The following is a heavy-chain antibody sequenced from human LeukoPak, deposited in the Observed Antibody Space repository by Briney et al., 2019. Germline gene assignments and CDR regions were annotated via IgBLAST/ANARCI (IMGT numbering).Heavy chain of an antibody. CDR2: IIPIFGTA. CDR3: ARIKYSGYDY. CDR1: GGTFSSYA. Sequence: SVKVSCKAPGGTFSSYAISWVRQAPGQGLEWMGGIIPIFGTANYAQKFQGRVTITADESTSAAYMELSSLRSEDTAVYYCARIKYSGYDYWGQGTLVTVSS. J-gene: IGHJ4*02. V-gene: IGHV1-69*01. D-gene: IGHD5-12*01.